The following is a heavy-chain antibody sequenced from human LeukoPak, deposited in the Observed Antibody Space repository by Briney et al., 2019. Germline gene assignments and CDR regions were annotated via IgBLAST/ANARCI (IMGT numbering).Heavy chain of an antibody. D-gene: IGHD6-13*01. CDR3: ARVLSRIAAAGPWFDP. CDR1: GGSISSSSYY. J-gene: IGHJ5*02. CDR2: INHSGST. V-gene: IGHV4-39*07. Sequence: SETLSLTCAVSGGSISSSSYYWSWIRQPPGKGLEWIGEINHSGSTNYNPSLKSRVTISVDTSKNQFSLKLSSVTAADTAVYYCARVLSRIAAAGPWFDPWGQGTLVTVSS.